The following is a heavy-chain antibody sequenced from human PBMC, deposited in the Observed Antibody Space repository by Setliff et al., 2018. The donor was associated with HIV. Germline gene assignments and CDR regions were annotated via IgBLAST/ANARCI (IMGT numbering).Heavy chain of an antibody. D-gene: IGHD2-2*01. V-gene: IGHV1-69*10. Sequence: GASVKVSCKASGGTFSSYAISWVRQAPGQGLEWMGGIIPILGIANYAQKFQGRVTITADKSTSTAYMELSSLSSEDTAVYYCARDFGGYCSSMSCPGLFDPWGQGTLVTVSS. J-gene: IGHJ5*02. CDR2: IIPILGIA. CDR1: GGTFSSYA. CDR3: ARDFGGYCSSMSCPGLFDP.